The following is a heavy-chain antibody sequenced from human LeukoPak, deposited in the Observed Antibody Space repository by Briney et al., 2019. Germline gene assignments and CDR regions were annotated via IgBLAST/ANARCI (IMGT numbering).Heavy chain of an antibody. CDR2: IIPIPGIA. D-gene: IGHD4-17*01. V-gene: IGHV1-69*04. J-gene: IGHJ4*02. CDR3: ARGADYDGNYFDY. Sequence: SVKVSCKASGGTFSSYAISWARQAPGQGLEWMGRIIPIPGIANYAQKFQGRVTITADKSTSTAYMELSSLRSEDTAVYYCARGADYDGNYFDYWGQGTLVTVSS. CDR1: GGTFSSYA.